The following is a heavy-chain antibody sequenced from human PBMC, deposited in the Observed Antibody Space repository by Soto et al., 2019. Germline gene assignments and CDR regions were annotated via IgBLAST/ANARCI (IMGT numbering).Heavy chain of an antibody. Sequence: EGSLRLSCAASGFTFSSYGLHWVRQAPGKGLEWVALISHDGSSRYYADSVKDRFTISRDNSKNTLFLQMNSLRAEDTAVYYCAIPPLRSSSVTSHDSWGQGTLVTVSS. CDR1: GFTFSSYG. J-gene: IGHJ4*02. CDR3: AIPPLRSSSVTSHDS. D-gene: IGHD6-13*01. CDR2: ISHDGSSR. V-gene: IGHV3-30*03.